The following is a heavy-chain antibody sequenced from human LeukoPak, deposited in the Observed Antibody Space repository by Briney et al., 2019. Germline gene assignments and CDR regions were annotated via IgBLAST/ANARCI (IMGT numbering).Heavy chain of an antibody. V-gene: IGHV1-18*01. CDR2: ISIYRGNT. D-gene: IGHD4-23*01. CDR3: ARVDYGGNYWYFDL. CDR1: GYTSTNYG. J-gene: IGHJ2*01. Sequence: ASVKVSCKASGYTSTNYGISWVRQAPGQGLEWMGWISIYRGNTNYAQKFQGRVTMTTDTSTSTAYMELRSLRSDDTAVYYCARVDYGGNYWYFDLWGRGTLVTVSS.